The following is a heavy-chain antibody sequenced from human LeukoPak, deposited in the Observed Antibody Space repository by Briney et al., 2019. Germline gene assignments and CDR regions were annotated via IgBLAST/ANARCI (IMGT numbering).Heavy chain of an antibody. Sequence: PGRSLRPSCAASGFTFSSYAMHWVRQAPGKGLEWVAVISYDGSNKYYADSVKGRFTISRDNSKNTLYPQMNSLRIEDTAVYYCAKGGVPTAMVDYWGQGILVTVSS. CDR2: ISYDGSNK. CDR1: GFTFSSYA. J-gene: IGHJ4*02. CDR3: AKGGVPTAMVDY. V-gene: IGHV3-30*04. D-gene: IGHD2-2*01.